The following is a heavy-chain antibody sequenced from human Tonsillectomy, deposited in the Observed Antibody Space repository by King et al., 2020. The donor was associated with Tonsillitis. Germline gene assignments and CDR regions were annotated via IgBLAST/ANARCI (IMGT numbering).Heavy chain of an antibody. D-gene: IGHD4/OR15-4a*01. CDR3: ARHRGPXSSHGATDY. J-gene: IGHJ4*02. CDR1: GYSFTSYW. V-gene: IGHV5-51*01. CDR2: IYPGDSDT. Sequence: VQLVESGAEVKKPGESLKISCKGSGYSFTSYWIGWVRQMPGKGLEWMGIIYPGDSDTRYSPSFQGQVTXSADKSISTAYLQWSXLKASDTAMYYCARHRGPXSSHGATDYWGQXXXVTVSS.